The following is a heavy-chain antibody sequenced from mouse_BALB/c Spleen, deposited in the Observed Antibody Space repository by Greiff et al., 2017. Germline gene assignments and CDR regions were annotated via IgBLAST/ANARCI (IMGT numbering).Heavy chain of an antibody. V-gene: IGHV4-1*02. CDR2: INPDSSTI. Sequence: EVQGVESGGGLVQPGGSLKLSCAASGFDFSRYWMSWVRQAPGKGLEWIGEINPDSSTINYTPSLKDKFIISRDNAKNTLYLQMSKVRSEDTALYYCARPWWYDYDWFAYWGQGTLVTVSA. CDR1: GFDFSRYW. D-gene: IGHD2-4*01. J-gene: IGHJ3*01. CDR3: ARPWWYDYDWFAY.